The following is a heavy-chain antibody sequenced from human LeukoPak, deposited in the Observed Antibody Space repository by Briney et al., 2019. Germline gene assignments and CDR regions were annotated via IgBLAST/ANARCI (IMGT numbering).Heavy chain of an antibody. CDR1: GFTFSSYW. Sequence: GGSLRLSCAASGFTFSSYWMHWVRQAPGKGLEWVSSISSSSSYIYYADSVKGRFTISRDNAKNSLYLQMNSLRAEDTAVYYCASGYSYGRGAFDIWGQGTMVTVSS. D-gene: IGHD5-18*01. V-gene: IGHV3-21*01. CDR2: ISSSSSYI. J-gene: IGHJ3*02. CDR3: ASGYSYGRGAFDI.